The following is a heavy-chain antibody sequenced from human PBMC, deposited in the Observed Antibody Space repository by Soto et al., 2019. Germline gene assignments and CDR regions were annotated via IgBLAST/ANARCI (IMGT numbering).Heavy chain of an antibody. D-gene: IGHD1-1*01. CDR3: GVQYDY. CDR2: ISGRTGST. J-gene: IGHJ4*02. Sequence: PGGSMRLASAASRLTFSSYAVSWARQAPGKGLEWVSAISGRTGSTSYADSVKGRFTISRNNSRNALYLQMNSLRAEDRAVYYCGVQYDYWGQGTLVTVSS. CDR1: RLTFSSYA. V-gene: IGHV3-23*01.